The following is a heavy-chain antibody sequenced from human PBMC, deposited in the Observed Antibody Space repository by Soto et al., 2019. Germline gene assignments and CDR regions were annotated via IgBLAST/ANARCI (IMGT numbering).Heavy chain of an antibody. D-gene: IGHD3-22*01. J-gene: IGHJ5*02. CDR3: ARAEYYYDSSGLRGVWFDP. CDR1: GFTFSSYW. CDR2: INSDGSST. Sequence: GGSLRLSCAASGFTFSSYWMHWVRQAPGKGLVWVSRINSDGSSTSYADSVKGRFTISRDNAKNTLYLQMNSLRAEDTAVYYCARAEYYYDSSGLRGVWFDPWGQGTLVTVSS. V-gene: IGHV3-74*01.